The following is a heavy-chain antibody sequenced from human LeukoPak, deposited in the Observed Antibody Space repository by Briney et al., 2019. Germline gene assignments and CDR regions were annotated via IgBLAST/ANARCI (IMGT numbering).Heavy chain of an antibody. J-gene: IGHJ4*02. CDR3: ATDRATQYFDY. V-gene: IGHV3-33*08. CDR1: GFAFSSYG. Sequence: GRSLRLSCAASGFAFSSYGMHWVRQAPGKGLEWVAVIWYDGSNKYYADSVKGRFTISRDNSKNTLYLQMNSLRAEATAVYYCATDRATQYFDYWGQGTLVSVSS. CDR2: IWYDGSNK. D-gene: IGHD2-15*01.